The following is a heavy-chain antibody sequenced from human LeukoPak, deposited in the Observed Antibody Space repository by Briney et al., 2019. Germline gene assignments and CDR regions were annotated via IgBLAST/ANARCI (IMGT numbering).Heavy chain of an antibody. V-gene: IGHV3-23*01. Sequence: GGSLRLSCAASGFTFSSYAMSWVRQAPGKGLEWVSSISVSAGSTYYADSVKGRFTISSDNSKNTLCLQMNSLRAEDTAVYYCAKNRGPSYYYNMDVWGKGPRSPSP. J-gene: IGHJ6*03. D-gene: IGHD2/OR15-2a*01. CDR3: AKNRGPSYYYNMDV. CDR2: ISVSAGST. CDR1: GFTFSSYA.